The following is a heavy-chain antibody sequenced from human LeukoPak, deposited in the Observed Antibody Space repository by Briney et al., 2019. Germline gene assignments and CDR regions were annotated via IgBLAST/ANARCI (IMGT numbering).Heavy chain of an antibody. CDR1: GGSISSSSYY. Sequence: PSETLSHTCTVSGGSISSSSYYWGWIRQPPGKGLEWIGSIYYSGSTYYNPSLKSRVTISVDTSKNQFSLKLSSVTAADTAVYYCARQYYDILTGYYTDYYFDYWGQGTLVTVSS. CDR3: ARQYYDILTGYYTDYYFDY. J-gene: IGHJ4*02. CDR2: IYYSGST. V-gene: IGHV4-39*01. D-gene: IGHD3-9*01.